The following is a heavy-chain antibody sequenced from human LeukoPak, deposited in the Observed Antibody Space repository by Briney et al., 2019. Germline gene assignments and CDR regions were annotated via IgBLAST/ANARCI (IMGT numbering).Heavy chain of an antibody. CDR3: ARHVSVTMVRGVIIDY. CDR1: GGSISSSSYY. V-gene: IGHV4-39*01. Sequence: PSETLSLTCTVSGGSISSSSYYWGWICQPPGKGLEWIGSIYYSGSTYYNPSLKSRVTMSVDTSKNQFSLKLSSVTAADTAVYYCARHVSVTMVRGVIIDYWGQGTLVTVSS. CDR2: IYYSGST. D-gene: IGHD3-10*01. J-gene: IGHJ4*02.